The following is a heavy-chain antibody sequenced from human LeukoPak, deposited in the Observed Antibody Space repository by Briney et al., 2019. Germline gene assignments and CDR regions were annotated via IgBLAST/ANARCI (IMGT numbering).Heavy chain of an antibody. CDR2: INPNSGGT. V-gene: IGHV1-2*02. Sequence: ASVKVSCKASGYTFTGYYMHWVRQAPGQGLEWMGWINPNSGGTNYAQKFQGRVTMTRDTSISTAYMELSRLRSDDTAVYYCARARIVGATRGSWFDPWGQGTLVTVSS. J-gene: IGHJ5*02. CDR3: ARARIVGATRGSWFDP. CDR1: GYTFTGYY. D-gene: IGHD1-26*01.